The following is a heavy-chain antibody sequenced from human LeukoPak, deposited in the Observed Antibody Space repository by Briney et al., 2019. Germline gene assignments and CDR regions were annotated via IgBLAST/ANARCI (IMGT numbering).Heavy chain of an antibody. J-gene: IGHJ4*02. CDR2: ISGSGGST. D-gene: IGHD3-3*01. CDR3: ARHRYNTIFGVVLITDFDY. CDR1: GFTFSSFA. V-gene: IGHV3-23*01. Sequence: PGGSLRLSCTASGFTFSSFAMSWVRQAPGKGLEWVSAISGSGGSTYYADSVKGRFTISRDNSKNTLHLQMNSLRAEDTAVYYCARHRYNTIFGVVLITDFDYWGQGTLVTVSS.